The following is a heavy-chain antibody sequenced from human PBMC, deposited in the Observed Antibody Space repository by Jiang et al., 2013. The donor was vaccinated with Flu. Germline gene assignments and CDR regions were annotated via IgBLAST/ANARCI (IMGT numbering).Heavy chain of an antibody. CDR2: IYTDGSA. CDR1: GASISSGIHY. J-gene: IGHJ1*01. Sequence: GPGLVKPSQTLSLSCNVSGASISSGIHYWSWIRQPVGESLEWIGRIYTDGSAAYSPTLKSRATISLDTTRNQFSLQLTSVTAADTALYYCARDNSPYGSSCDIWGQGTLVTVSP. D-gene: IGHD6-6*01. CDR3: ARDNSPYGSSCDI. V-gene: IGHV4-61*02.